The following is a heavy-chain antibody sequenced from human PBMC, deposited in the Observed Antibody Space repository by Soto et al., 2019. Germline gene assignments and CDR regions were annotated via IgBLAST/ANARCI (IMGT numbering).Heavy chain of an antibody. CDR1: GFTFNNYG. CDR3: ARGRYCSGGSCSNDY. CDR2: IWYDGSNK. J-gene: IGHJ4*02. V-gene: IGHV3-33*01. Sequence: GGSLRLSCAASGFTFNNYGMHWVRQAPGKGLEWVAVIWYDGSNKYYADSVKGRFTISRDNSKNTLYLQMNSLRAEDTAVYYCARGRYCSGGSCSNDYWGLGTLVTVSS. D-gene: IGHD2-15*01.